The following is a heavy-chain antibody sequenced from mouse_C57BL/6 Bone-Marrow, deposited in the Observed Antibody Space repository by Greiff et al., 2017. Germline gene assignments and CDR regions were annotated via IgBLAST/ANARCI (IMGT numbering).Heavy chain of an antibody. J-gene: IGHJ1*03. Sequence: EVKLLESGGGLVQPGGSLSLSCAASGFTFTDYYMSWVRQPPGQALEWLGFIRNKANGYTTEYSASVKGRFTISRDNSQSILYLQMNALRAEDSATDYCARCHYDGYYWYFDVWGTGTTVTVSS. CDR3: ARCHYDGYYWYFDV. V-gene: IGHV7-3*01. CDR2: IRNKANGYTT. CDR1: GFTFTDYY. D-gene: IGHD2-3*01.